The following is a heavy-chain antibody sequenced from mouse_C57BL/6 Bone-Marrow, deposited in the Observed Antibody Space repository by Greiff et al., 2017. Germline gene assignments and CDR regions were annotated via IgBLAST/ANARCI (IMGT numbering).Heavy chain of an antibody. CDR2: INPDSSTI. CDR3: ARPIYDGYPWFAY. D-gene: IGHD2-3*01. V-gene: IGHV4-1*01. Sequence: SASGIDFSRYWMSWVRRAPGKGLEWIGEINPDSSTINYAPSLKDKFIISRDNAKNTLYLQMSKVRSEDTALYYCARPIYDGYPWFAYWGQGTLVTVSA. J-gene: IGHJ3*01. CDR1: GIDFSRYW.